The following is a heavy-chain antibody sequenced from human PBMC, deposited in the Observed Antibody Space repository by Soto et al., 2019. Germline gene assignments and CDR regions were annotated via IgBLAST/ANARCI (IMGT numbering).Heavy chain of an antibody. CDR2: IIPIFGTA. J-gene: IGHJ4*02. Sequence: SVKVSCKASGCTFSSYAISWVRQAPGQGLEWMGGIIPIFGTANYAQKFQGRVTITADESTSTAYMELSSLRSEDTAVYYCARDRTAYSSSSYFDYWGQGTLVTVSS. CDR3: ARDRTAYSSSSYFDY. V-gene: IGHV1-69*13. CDR1: GCTFSSYA. D-gene: IGHD6-6*01.